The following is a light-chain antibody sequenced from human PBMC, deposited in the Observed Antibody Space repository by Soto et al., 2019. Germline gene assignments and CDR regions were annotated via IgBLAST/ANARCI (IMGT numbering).Light chain of an antibody. J-gene: IGKJ4*01. CDR2: EAS. CDR3: QQYAMSPLT. Sequence: EIVLTQSPGTLSLSPGERATLSCRASQSVRTNYLAWYQQKPGQAPRLLIYEASSRTTGIPDRFGGRGSGTDFTLTISRLDPEDFAVYYCQQYAMSPLTFGGGTKVDIK. V-gene: IGKV3-20*01. CDR1: QSVRTNY.